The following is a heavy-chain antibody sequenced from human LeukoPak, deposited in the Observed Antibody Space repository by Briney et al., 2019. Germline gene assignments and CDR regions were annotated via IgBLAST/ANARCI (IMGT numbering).Heavy chain of an antibody. D-gene: IGHD6-19*01. CDR2: ISSSGGIT. CDR1: GFTFSSYA. V-gene: IGHV3-23*01. J-gene: IGHJ4*02. CDR3: AKPATSGWYVGY. Sequence: SGGSLRLSCAASGFTFSSYAMSWVRQAPGKGLEWVSAISSSGGITYYADSVKGRFTISRDNSKNTLYLQMNSLRAEDTAVYYCAKPATSGWYVGYRGQGTLVTVSS.